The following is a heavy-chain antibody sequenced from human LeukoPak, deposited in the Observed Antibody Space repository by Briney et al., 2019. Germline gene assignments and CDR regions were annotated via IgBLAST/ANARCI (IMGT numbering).Heavy chain of an antibody. J-gene: IGHJ4*02. D-gene: IGHD3-10*01. CDR1: GFTFSTYV. Sequence: GGSLRLSCAASGFTFSTYVMSWVRQAPGKGLEWVSAISARGVGTYYADSVKGRFTVSRDNSKNPRYLQMNSLSAEDTVVYFCANLRGSGSSYFDSWGQGTLVTVSS. CDR3: ANLRGSGSSYFDS. V-gene: IGHV3-23*01. CDR2: ISARGVGT.